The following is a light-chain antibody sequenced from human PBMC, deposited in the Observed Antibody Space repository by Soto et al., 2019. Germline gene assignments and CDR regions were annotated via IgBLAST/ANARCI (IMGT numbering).Light chain of an antibody. CDR3: HQYFSAPQA. CDR2: WAS. Sequence: DIVVTQSPDSLAVSLGARATIKCKSSQSLFYTSNQGNYIAWYQQKVGHRPTLLISWASIRASGVPERFNGSGSGTDFTLTISNVQADDVALYYCHQYFSAPQAFGGGTRVEI. V-gene: IGKV4-1*01. CDR1: QSLFYTSNQGNY. J-gene: IGKJ4*01.